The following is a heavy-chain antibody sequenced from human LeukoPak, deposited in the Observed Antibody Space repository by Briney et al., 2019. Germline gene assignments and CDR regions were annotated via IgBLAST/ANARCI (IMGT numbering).Heavy chain of an antibody. CDR1: GFSLTTSGVG. Sequence: SGPTLVNPTQTLTLTCTFSGFSLTTSGVGVGWIRQPPGKALEWLALIYWNGDKRYSPSLKSRLTITKDASKNHVVLTMTNMDPVDTATYYCVHRRGPYCSGGSCYLLYYFDYWGQGTLVTVSS. J-gene: IGHJ4*02. CDR3: VHRRGPYCSGGSCYLLYYFDY. D-gene: IGHD2-15*01. CDR2: IYWNGDK. V-gene: IGHV2-5*01.